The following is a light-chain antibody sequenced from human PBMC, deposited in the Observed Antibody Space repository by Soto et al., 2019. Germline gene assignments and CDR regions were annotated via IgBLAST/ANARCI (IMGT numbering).Light chain of an antibody. CDR2: DAS. V-gene: IGKV1-5*01. J-gene: IGKJ1*01. CDR3: LQHNSYPRT. Sequence: DIQMTQSPSTLSASVGDRVTITCRASQSISSWLAWYQQTPGKAPKLLIYDASSLESGVPSRFSGSGSGTEFTLTLSRLQPEDFETYYCLQHNSYPRTFGQGTKVDIK. CDR1: QSISSW.